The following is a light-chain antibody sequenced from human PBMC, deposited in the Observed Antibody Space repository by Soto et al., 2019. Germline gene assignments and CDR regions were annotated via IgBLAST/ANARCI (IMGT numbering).Light chain of an antibody. CDR3: QVWDSSSDHVV. Sequence: SYELTQPPSVSVAPGKTARITCGGHNIGSKSVHWYQQKPGQAPVLVIYYDSDRPSGIPERFSGSNSGNKATLTISRVEDGDEADYYCQVWDSSSDHVVFGGGTKLTVL. J-gene: IGLJ2*01. CDR2: YDS. CDR1: NIGSKS. V-gene: IGLV3-21*04.